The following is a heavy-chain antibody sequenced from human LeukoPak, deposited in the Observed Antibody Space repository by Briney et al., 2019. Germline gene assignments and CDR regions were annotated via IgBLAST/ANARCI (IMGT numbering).Heavy chain of an antibody. D-gene: IGHD3-9*01. CDR1: GFTFSSYA. CDR2: ISGSGGST. CDR3: AKPYYDILTGLRPFDP. Sequence: GGFLRLSCAASGFTFSSYAMSWVRQAPGKGLEWVSAISGSGGSTYYADSVKGRFTISRDNSKNTLYLQMNSLRAEDTAVYYCAKPYYDILTGLRPFDPWGQGTLVTVSS. J-gene: IGHJ5*02. V-gene: IGHV3-23*01.